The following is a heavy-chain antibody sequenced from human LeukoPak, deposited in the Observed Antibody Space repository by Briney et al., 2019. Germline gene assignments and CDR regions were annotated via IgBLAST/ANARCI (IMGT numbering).Heavy chain of an antibody. CDR3: AKRQYSSGWYNFDY. J-gene: IGHJ4*02. D-gene: IGHD6-19*01. V-gene: IGHV3-23*01. CDR1: GFTFSSYA. CDR2: ISGSGGTT. Sequence: GGSLRLSCAASGFTFSSYAMSWIRQAPGKGLEWVSAISGSGGTTYYADSVKGRFTISRDDSKNTLYLQMNSLRAEDTAVYYCAKRQYSSGWYNFDYWGQGTLVTVSS.